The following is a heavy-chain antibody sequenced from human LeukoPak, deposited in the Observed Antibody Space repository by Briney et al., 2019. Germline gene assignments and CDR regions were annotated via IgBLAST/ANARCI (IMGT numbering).Heavy chain of an antibody. J-gene: IGHJ4*02. CDR1: GFTFSSYG. Sequence: GGSLRLSCAASGFTFSSYGTHWVRQAPGKGLEWVAVIWYDGSNKYYADSVKGRFTISRDNSKNTLYLQMNSLTAEDTAVYYCAKDQNQMAPHTLLDYWGQGTLVTVSS. CDR2: IWYDGSNK. D-gene: IGHD5-24*01. CDR3: AKDQNQMAPHTLLDY. V-gene: IGHV3-33*06.